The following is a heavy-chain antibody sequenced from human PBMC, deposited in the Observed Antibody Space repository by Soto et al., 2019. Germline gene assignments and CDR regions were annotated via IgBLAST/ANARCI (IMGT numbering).Heavy chain of an antibody. CDR3: ARGRYGDY. V-gene: IGHV1-18*01. Sequence: QVHLVQSGAEVKKPGASVKVSCKGSGYTFTSYGITWVRQAPGQGLEWMGWISAHNGNTDYAQKLQGRVTVTRDTSTSTAYMELGGLSSDDAAVYYCARGRYGDYWGQGALVTVSS. CDR1: GYTFTSYG. CDR2: ISAHNGNT. J-gene: IGHJ4*02. D-gene: IGHD1-1*01.